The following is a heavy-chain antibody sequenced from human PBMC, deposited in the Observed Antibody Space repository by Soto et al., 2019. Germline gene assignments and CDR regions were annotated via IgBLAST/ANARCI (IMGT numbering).Heavy chain of an antibody. Sequence: SGPTLVNPTQTLTLTCTFSGFSLSTTGMCVSWIRQPPGKALEWLALIDWADDKYYSTSLKTRLTISKDTSKNQVVLTMTNVEPVDTATYFCSRTVGGFTYGYPDYWGQGTLVTVSS. CDR1: GFSLSTTGMC. D-gene: IGHD5-18*01. J-gene: IGHJ4*02. CDR3: SRTVGGFTYGYPDY. CDR2: IDWADDK. V-gene: IGHV2-70*01.